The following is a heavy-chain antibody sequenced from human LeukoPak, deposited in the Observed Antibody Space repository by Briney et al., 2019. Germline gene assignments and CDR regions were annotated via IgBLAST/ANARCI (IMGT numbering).Heavy chain of an antibody. D-gene: IGHD4-17*01. Sequence: KAGGSLRLSCAASGFTFNTYGMSWVRQAPGKGLEWVSAISGSGGSTYYADSVKGRFTISRDNSKNTLYLQMNSLRAEDTAVYYCAKGGLMWGYGDYVADYWGQGTLVTVSS. CDR3: AKGGLMWGYGDYVADY. CDR2: ISGSGGST. J-gene: IGHJ4*02. V-gene: IGHV3-23*01. CDR1: GFTFNTYG.